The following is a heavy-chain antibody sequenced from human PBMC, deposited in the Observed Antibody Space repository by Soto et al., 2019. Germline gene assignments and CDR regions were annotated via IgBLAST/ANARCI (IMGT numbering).Heavy chain of an antibody. V-gene: IGHV3-30*04. Sequence: GGSLRLSCAASGFTFSSYAMHWVCQAPGKGLEWVAVISYDGSNKYYADSVKGRFTISRDNSKNTLYLQMNSLRAEDTAVYYCARDLGNVLEWLLYHYYYGMDVWGQGTTVTVSS. J-gene: IGHJ6*02. D-gene: IGHD3-3*01. CDR1: GFTFSSYA. CDR2: ISYDGSNK. CDR3: ARDLGNVLEWLLYHYYYGMDV.